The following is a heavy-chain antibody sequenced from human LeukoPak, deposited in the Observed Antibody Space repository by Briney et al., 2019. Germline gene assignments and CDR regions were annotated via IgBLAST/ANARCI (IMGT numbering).Heavy chain of an antibody. CDR3: AREYCSSTSCYTYYYYYYMDV. V-gene: IGHV4-30-2*01. J-gene: IGHJ6*03. Sequence: SQTLSLTCTVSGGSISSGGYYWSWIRQPPGKGLEWIGYIYHSGSTYYNPSLKSRVTISVDTSKNQFSLKLSSVTAADTAVYYCAREYCSSTSCYTYYYYYYMDVWGKGTTVTVSS. CDR1: GGSISSGGYY. D-gene: IGHD2-2*02. CDR2: IYHSGST.